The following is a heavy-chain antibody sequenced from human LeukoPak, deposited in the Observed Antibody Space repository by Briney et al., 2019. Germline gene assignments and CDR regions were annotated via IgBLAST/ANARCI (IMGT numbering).Heavy chain of an antibody. CDR1: GYTFTSYA. Sequence: ASVKVSCKASGYTFTSYAMHWVRQAPGQRLEWMGWINAGNGNTKYSQKFQGRVIITRDTSASTAYMELSSLRSEDTAVYYCARGITMVHLDAFDIWGQGTMVTVSS. V-gene: IGHV1-3*01. CDR3: ARGITMVHLDAFDI. D-gene: IGHD3-10*01. CDR2: INAGNGNT. J-gene: IGHJ3*02.